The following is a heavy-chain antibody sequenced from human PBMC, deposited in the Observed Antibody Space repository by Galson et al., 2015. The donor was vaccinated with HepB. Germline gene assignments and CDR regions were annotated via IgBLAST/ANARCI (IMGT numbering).Heavy chain of an antibody. CDR2: INHSGST. CDR3: ARGPPYSSSWGGSAHWFDP. D-gene: IGHD6-6*01. J-gene: IGHJ5*02. Sequence: ETLSLTCAVYGGSFSGYYWSWIRQPPGKGLEWIGEINHSGSTNYNPSLKSRVTISVDTSKNQFSLKLSSVTAADTAVYYCARGPPYSSSWGGSAHWFDPWGQGTLVTVSS. V-gene: IGHV4-34*01. CDR1: GGSFSGYY.